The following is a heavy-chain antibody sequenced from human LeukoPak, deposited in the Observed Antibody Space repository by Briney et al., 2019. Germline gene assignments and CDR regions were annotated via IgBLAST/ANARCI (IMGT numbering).Heavy chain of an antibody. CDR2: ISGSGGST. D-gene: IGHD3-22*01. CDR1: GFTFSSYA. J-gene: IGHJ1*01. CDR3: AKDLDYYDSSGYYGYFQH. Sequence: GALRLSCAASGFTFSSYAVDWVRQAPGKGLEWVSAISGSGGSTYYADSVRGRFTISRDNSKNTLYLQMNSLRAEDTAVYYCAKDLDYYDSSGYYGYFQHWGQGTLVTVSS. V-gene: IGHV3-23*01.